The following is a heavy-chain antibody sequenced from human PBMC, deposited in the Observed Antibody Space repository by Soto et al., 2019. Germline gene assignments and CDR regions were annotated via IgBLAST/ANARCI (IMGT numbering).Heavy chain of an antibody. CDR3: ARDLVAVRPGWFDP. CDR2: ISAYNGNT. V-gene: IGHV1-18*04. J-gene: IGHJ5*02. CDR1: GYTFSSYG. Sequence: QVQLVQSGAEVKKPGASVKVSCKASGYTFSSYGISWVRQAPGQGLEWMGWISAYNGNTNYAQKLQGRVTMTTDTSTNTAYMELRSLRPGDAAVYYCARDLVAVRPGWFDPWGQGTPVTVSS. D-gene: IGHD6-6*01.